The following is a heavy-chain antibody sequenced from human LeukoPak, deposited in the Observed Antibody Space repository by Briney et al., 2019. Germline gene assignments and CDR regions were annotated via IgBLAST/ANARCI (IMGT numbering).Heavy chain of an antibody. Sequence: GGSLRLSCAASGFTFSSYAMSWVRQAPGKGLEWVSAIGGSGGSTHYADSVKGRFTISRDNSKNTLYLQMNSLRAEDTAVYYCAKGRLRWPTDLDYWGQGTLVTVSS. J-gene: IGHJ4*02. CDR1: GFTFSSYA. D-gene: IGHD4-23*01. CDR2: IGGSGGST. CDR3: AKGRLRWPTDLDY. V-gene: IGHV3-23*01.